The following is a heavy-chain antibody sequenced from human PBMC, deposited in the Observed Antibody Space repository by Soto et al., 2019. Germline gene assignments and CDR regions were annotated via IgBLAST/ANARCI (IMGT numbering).Heavy chain of an antibody. CDR3: ARSLRFLEWLYYYYYGMDV. V-gene: IGHV3-74*01. J-gene: IGHJ6*02. Sequence: GGSLRLSCAASGFTFSSYWMHWVRQAPGKGLVWVSRINSDGSSTSYADSVKGRFTISRDNAKNTLYLQMNSLRAEDTAVYYCARSLRFLEWLYYYYYGMDVWGQGTTVTVSS. CDR1: GFTFSSYW. D-gene: IGHD3-3*01. CDR2: INSDGSST.